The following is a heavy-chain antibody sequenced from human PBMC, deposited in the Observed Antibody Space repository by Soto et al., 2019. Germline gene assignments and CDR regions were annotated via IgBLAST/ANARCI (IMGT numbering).Heavy chain of an antibody. CDR2: ISGSGGNT. CDR1: GFTFSTYA. V-gene: IGHV3-23*01. CDR3: ASVTISYYYYGMDV. J-gene: IGHJ6*02. Sequence: GGSLRLSCAASGFTFSTYAMSWVRQSPGKGLEWVSAISGSGGNTYYADSVKGRFTISRDNSKNTLYLQMNSLRAEDTAVYYCASVTISYYYYGMDVWGQGTTVTVSS. D-gene: IGHD3-3*01.